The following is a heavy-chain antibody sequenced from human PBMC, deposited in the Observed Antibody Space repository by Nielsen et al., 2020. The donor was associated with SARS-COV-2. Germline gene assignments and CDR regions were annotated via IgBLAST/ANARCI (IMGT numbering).Heavy chain of an antibody. CDR1: GFTISRYG. J-gene: IGHJ4*02. V-gene: IGHV3-30*18. CDR3: TKGAQLGDY. D-gene: IGHD6-13*01. Sequence: GGSLRLSCEASGFTISRYGMHWVRQAPGKGLEWVTFISYDGSVKYYADSVKGRFIISTDLSNNTLYLQMNSLRVEDTAIYYCTKGAQLGDYWGQGTLVTVSS. CDR2: ISYDGSVK.